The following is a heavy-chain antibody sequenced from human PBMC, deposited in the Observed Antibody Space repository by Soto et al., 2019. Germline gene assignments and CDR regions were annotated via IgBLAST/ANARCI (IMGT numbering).Heavy chain of an antibody. CDR1: GFTFSSYA. CDR3: AKDQFEQWLVQGEDY. CDR2: ISGSGGST. J-gene: IGHJ4*02. V-gene: IGHV3-23*01. Sequence: EVQLLESGGGLVQPGGSLRLSCAASGFTFSSYAMSWVRQAPGKGLEWVSAISGSGGSTYYADSVKGRFTISRDNSKNTLYLQMNSLRAEDTAAYYCAKDQFEQWLVQGEDYWGQGTLVTVSS. D-gene: IGHD6-19*01.